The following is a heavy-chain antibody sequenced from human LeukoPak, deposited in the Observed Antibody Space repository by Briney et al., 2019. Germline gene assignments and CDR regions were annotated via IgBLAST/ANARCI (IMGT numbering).Heavy chain of an antibody. CDR1: GHTFTSYG. Sequence: ASVKVSCKASGHTFTSYGISWVRQAPGQGLEWMGWISAYNGNTNYAQKLQGRVTMTTDTSTSTAYTELRSLRSDDTAVYYCARQYCSGGSCYPHAGWFDPWGQGTLVTVSS. CDR2: ISAYNGNT. D-gene: IGHD2-15*01. J-gene: IGHJ5*02. V-gene: IGHV1-18*01. CDR3: ARQYCSGGSCYPHAGWFDP.